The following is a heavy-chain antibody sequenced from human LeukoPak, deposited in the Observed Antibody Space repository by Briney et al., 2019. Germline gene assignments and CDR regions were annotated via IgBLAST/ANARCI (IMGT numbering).Heavy chain of an antibody. Sequence: SQTLSLTCTVSGGSISSGDYYWSWIRQPPGKGLEWVGYIYYSGSPYYNPSLKSRVTISVDTSKNQFSLKLSSVTAADTAVYYCARYCSSTSCYTEGFDYWGQGTLVTVSS. D-gene: IGHD2-2*02. CDR2: IYYSGSP. CDR1: GGSISSGDYY. J-gene: IGHJ4*02. V-gene: IGHV4-30-4*08. CDR3: ARYCSSTSCYTEGFDY.